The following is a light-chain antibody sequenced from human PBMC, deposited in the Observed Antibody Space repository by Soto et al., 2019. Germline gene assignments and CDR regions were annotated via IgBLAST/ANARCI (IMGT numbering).Light chain of an antibody. CDR1: SSDVGGYDS. J-gene: IGLJ2*01. CDR2: DVT. V-gene: IGLV2-14*01. CDR3: SSYTSRSTVV. Sequence: QSVLTQPASLSGSPGQSITISCTGSSSDVGGYDSVSWYQQNPGKAPKLMIYDVTNRPSGVSNRFSGSKSGNTASLTISGLQAEDEADYYCSSYTSRSTVVFGGGTQLTVL.